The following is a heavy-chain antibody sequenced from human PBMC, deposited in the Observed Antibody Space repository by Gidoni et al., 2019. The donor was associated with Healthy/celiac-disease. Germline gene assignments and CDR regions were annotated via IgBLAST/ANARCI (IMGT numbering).Heavy chain of an antibody. CDR3: ARVVQLGTFDY. CDR1: GFTFSSYG. J-gene: IGHJ4*02. CDR2: IWYDGSNK. Sequence: QVQLVESGGGVVQPGRSLRLSCAASGFTFSSYGMHWVRQAPGKGLEWVAVIWYDGSNKYYADSVKGRFTISRDNSKNTLYLQMNSLRAEDTAVYYCARVVQLGTFDYWGQGTLVTVSS. D-gene: IGHD1-1*01. V-gene: IGHV3-33*01.